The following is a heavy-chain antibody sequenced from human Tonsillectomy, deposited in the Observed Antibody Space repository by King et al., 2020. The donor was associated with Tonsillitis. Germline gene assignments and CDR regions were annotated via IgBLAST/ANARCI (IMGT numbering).Heavy chain of an antibody. CDR1: GLAVSGNY. Sequence: VQLVDSGGGLVQPGGSLRLSCAASGLAVSGNYMSWVRQAPGKGLECVSIIYSAGTTYYADSVKGRFTISRDNSKKIVYLQMNSLRPEDTAVYYCARYIDDVKGIGTADDAFDVWGQVTKVTVSS. CDR3: ARYIDDVKGIGTADDAFDV. J-gene: IGHJ3*01. CDR2: IYSAGTT. D-gene: IGHD6-13*01. V-gene: IGHV3-53*04.